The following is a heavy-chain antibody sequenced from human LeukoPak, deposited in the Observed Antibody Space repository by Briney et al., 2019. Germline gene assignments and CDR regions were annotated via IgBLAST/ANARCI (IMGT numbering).Heavy chain of an antibody. Sequence: ASVKVSCKASGYTFTGYYMHWVRQAPGQGLEWMGWINPNSGGTNYAQRFQGRVTMTRDTSISTAYMELSRLRSDDTAVYYCARDPKWERTTLDYWGQGTLVTVSS. D-gene: IGHD1-26*01. CDR3: ARDPKWERTTLDY. CDR2: INPNSGGT. V-gene: IGHV1-2*02. J-gene: IGHJ4*02. CDR1: GYTFTGYY.